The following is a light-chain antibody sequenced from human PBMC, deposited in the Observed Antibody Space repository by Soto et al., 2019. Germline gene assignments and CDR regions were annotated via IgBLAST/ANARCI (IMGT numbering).Light chain of an antibody. CDR1: QSVKTY. V-gene: IGKV3-15*01. Sequence: EIVMTQSPATLSVSPGGRATLSCRASQSVKTYLAWYQQRPGQPPRLLIYGASTRATDIPARFSGSGSGTELSLTISSLQSEDFAVYFCQQYNTWPPRYTFGQGTKLEI. CDR2: GAS. J-gene: IGKJ2*01. CDR3: QQYNTWPPRYT.